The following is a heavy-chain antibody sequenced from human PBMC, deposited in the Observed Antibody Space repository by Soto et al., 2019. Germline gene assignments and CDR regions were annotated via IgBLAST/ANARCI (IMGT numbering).Heavy chain of an antibody. D-gene: IGHD2-8*01. CDR1: GGSISNYD. Sequence: SETLSLTCTVSGGSISNYDWSWIRQPPGQRLEWIGDISSRGNTNYNPSLKSRVSISVDTSKAQFSLRLSSVTPDDTAVYYCVKLIGNSWLDSWGQGTLVTVSS. CDR2: ISSRGNT. V-gene: IGHV4-59*08. CDR3: VKLIGNSWLDS. J-gene: IGHJ5*01.